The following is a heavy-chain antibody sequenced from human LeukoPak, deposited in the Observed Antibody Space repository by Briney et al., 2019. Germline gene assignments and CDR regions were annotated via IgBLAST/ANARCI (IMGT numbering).Heavy chain of an antibody. CDR3: AKDLNFGDGRWEFDP. CDR2: ILSSGTT. V-gene: IGHV3-23*01. J-gene: IGHJ5*02. CDR1: GFTLSNFA. Sequence: GGSLRLSCVASGFTLSNFAMTWVRQSPGKGLEWVSGILSSGTTYYAESVKNRFTISRDSSQNMMYLQVNSLRAEDTAIYYSAKDLNFGDGRWEFDPWGQGTLVTVSS. D-gene: IGHD4-17*01.